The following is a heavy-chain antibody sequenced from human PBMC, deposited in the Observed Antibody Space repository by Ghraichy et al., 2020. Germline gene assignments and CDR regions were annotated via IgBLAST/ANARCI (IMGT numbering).Heavy chain of an antibody. V-gene: IGHV1-18*01. CDR1: GYTFTSYG. CDR3: AREVGVTPHHYYGMDV. CDR2: IRSHNGDT. J-gene: IGHJ6*02. D-gene: IGHD1-26*01. Sequence: ASVKVSCKASGYTFTSYGISWVRQAPGQRLEWMGWIRSHNGDTSYAQNFQGRVTMTTDTSTSIAYMELRSLRSDDTAVYYCAREVGVTPHHYYGMDVWGQGTTVTVSS.